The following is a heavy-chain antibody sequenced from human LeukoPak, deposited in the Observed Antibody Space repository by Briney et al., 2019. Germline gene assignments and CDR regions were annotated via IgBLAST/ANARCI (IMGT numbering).Heavy chain of an antibody. CDR3: TTDLGITMIRGVIVY. V-gene: IGHV3-15*01. J-gene: IGHJ4*02. CDR2: IKSKGDGETT. D-gene: IGHD3-10*01. CDR1: GFGFTNAW. Sequence: GGPLRLSCAASGFGFTNAWMSWVRQAPGKGLEWVGRIKSKGDGETTDYAAFVKGRFTMSRDDAKATLYLQINSLITEDTAVYYCTTDLGITMIRGVIVYRGQGTLVTVSS.